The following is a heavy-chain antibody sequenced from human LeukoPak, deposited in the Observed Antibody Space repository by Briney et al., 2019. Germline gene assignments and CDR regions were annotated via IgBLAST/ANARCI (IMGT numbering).Heavy chain of an antibody. J-gene: IGHJ4*02. Sequence: GGSLRLSCLAPGFTVSSTYMSWVRQAPGKGLEWVSVTYSGGSTYYADSVKGRCTISRDNSKNTLYLQMNSLRAEDTAVYYCARGLPSYDMGLDYWGQGTLVTVSS. V-gene: IGHV3-66*01. CDR1: GFTVSSTY. CDR2: TYSGGST. CDR3: ARGLPSYDMGLDY. D-gene: IGHD3-9*01.